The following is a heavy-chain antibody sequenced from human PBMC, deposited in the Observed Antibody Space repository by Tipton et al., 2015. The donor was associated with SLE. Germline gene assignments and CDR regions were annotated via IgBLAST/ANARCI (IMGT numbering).Heavy chain of an antibody. CDR3: ARDSGRDWQQLGYFDL. CDR1: GGSFSGYY. CDR2: INHSGSN. J-gene: IGHJ2*01. Sequence: TLSLTCAVYGGSFSGYYWSWIRQPPGKGLEWIGEINHSGSNNYNPPLKRRVTISVDTSKNQFSLKLSSVTAADTAVYYCARDSGRDWQQLGYFDLWGRGTLVTVSS. V-gene: IGHV4-34*01. D-gene: IGHD6-13*01.